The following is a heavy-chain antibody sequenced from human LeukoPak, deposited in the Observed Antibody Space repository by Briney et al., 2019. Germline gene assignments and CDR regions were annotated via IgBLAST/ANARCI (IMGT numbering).Heavy chain of an antibody. D-gene: IGHD3-22*01. CDR1: GYTFTGYY. J-gene: IGHJ4*02. V-gene: IGHV1-2*02. CDR3: ARDYLGDSSGFFGY. CDR2: INPNSGGT. Sequence: ASVKVSCKASGYTFTGYYMHWVRQAPGQGLEWMGWINPNSGGTNYAQKFQGRVTMTRDTSISTAYMELSRLRSDDTAVYYCARDYLGDSSGFFGYWGQGTLVTVSS.